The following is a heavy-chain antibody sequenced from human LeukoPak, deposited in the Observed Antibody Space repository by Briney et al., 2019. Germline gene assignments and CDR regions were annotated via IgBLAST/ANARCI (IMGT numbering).Heavy chain of an antibody. Sequence: GGSLRLSCAASGFTFSSYAMHWVRQAPGKGLEWVAVISFDGSNKYYADSVKGRFTISRDNSKNTLYLQMNSLRAEDTAVYYCARDHYGDYEYFDYWGQGTLVTVSS. D-gene: IGHD4-17*01. CDR3: ARDHYGDYEYFDY. CDR1: GFTFSSYA. CDR2: ISFDGSNK. V-gene: IGHV3-30-3*01. J-gene: IGHJ4*02.